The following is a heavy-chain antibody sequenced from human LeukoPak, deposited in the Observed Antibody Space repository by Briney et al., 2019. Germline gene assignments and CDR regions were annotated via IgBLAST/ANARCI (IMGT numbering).Heavy chain of an antibody. J-gene: IGHJ2*01. Sequence: ASVKVSCKAAGYTFTSYDINWVRQAPGRGLEWMGWMNPTSGNTGYAQKFQGRVTMTRDASIATAYMELSSLTSEDTALYYCTRMRGYTYGYWYLDLWSRGTPVTVSS. V-gene: IGHV1-8*01. CDR1: GYTFTSYD. CDR2: MNPTSGNT. D-gene: IGHD5-18*01. CDR3: TRMRGYTYGYWYLDL.